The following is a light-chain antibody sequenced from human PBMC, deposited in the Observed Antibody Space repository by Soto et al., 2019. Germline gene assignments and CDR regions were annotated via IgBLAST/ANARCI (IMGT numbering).Light chain of an antibody. CDR3: SSNTISNPPQKV. Sequence: QSALTQPASVSGSPGQSITISCTGTSSDVGGYNYVSWYQQHPGKAPKFMIYDVSNRPSGVSNRFSGSKSGNTASLTISGLQAEDEADYYCSSNTISNPPQKVFGTGTKVTV. J-gene: IGLJ1*01. CDR2: DVS. CDR1: SSDVGGYNY. V-gene: IGLV2-14*01.